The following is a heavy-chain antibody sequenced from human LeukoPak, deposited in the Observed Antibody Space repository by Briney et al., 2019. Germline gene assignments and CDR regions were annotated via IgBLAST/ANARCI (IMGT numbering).Heavy chain of an antibody. Sequence: ASVKVSCKASGYTFTGYYMHGVRQAPGQGVEWMGWINPNSGGTNYAQKFQGRVTMTRDTSISTAYMGLSRLRSDDTVVYYCARVREMATILAYFAYWGQGTLVTVSS. CDR1: GYTFTGYY. D-gene: IGHD5-24*01. V-gene: IGHV1-2*02. CDR2: INPNSGGT. J-gene: IGHJ4*02. CDR3: ARVREMATILAYFAY.